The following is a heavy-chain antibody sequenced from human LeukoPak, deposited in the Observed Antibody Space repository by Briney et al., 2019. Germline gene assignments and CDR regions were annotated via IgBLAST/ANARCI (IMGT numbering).Heavy chain of an antibody. V-gene: IGHV1-69*01. J-gene: IGHJ3*02. CDR3: ARVPPYPSGYACDI. CDR2: IIPIFGTA. Sequence: GSSVKVSCKASGGTFSSYAISWVRQAPGQGLEWMGGIIPIFGTANYAQKFQGRVTITADESTSTAYMELSSLRSEDTAVYYCARVPPYPSGYACDIWGQGTMVTVSS. CDR1: GGTFSSYA. D-gene: IGHD2-21*01.